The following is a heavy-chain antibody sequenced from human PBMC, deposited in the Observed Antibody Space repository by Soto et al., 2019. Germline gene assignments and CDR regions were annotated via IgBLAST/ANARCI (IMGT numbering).Heavy chain of an antibody. CDR1: GYTFTSYD. CDR2: MNPNSGNT. D-gene: IGHD3-10*01. V-gene: IGHV1-8*01. J-gene: IGHJ4*02. Sequence: QVQLVQSGAEVKKPGASVKVSCKASGYTFTSYDINWVRQATGQGLEWMGWMNPNSGNTGYAQKFQGRVTMTRNTSISTAYMELSSLSSEDTAVYYCARRRGVRGVNYFDYWGQGTLVTVSS. CDR3: ARRRGVRGVNYFDY.